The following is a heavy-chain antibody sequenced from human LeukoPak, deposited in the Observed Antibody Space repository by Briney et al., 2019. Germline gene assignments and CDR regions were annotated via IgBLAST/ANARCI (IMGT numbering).Heavy chain of an antibody. Sequence: GGSLRLSCAASGFTIRSAAMTWVRQGPEKGLQWVSLIGSTGYNSYYADSVKGRFTVSRDNSKNIVYLQMNSLRAEDTALYYCAKDIQAANWGQGTLVTVSS. CDR1: GFTIRSAA. D-gene: IGHD5-18*01. CDR2: IGSTGYNS. CDR3: AKDIQAAN. V-gene: IGHV3-23*01. J-gene: IGHJ1*01.